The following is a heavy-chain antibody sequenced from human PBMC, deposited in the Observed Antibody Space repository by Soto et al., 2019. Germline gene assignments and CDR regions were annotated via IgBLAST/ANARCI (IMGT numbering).Heavy chain of an antibody. V-gene: IGHV3-30-3*01. D-gene: IGHD4-17*01. CDR3: ARADDYGD. CDR2: ISYDGSNK. Sequence: QVQLVESGGGVVQPGRSLRLSCAASGFTFSSYAMHWVRQAPGKGLEWVAVISYDGSNKYYADSVKGRFTNSRDNSKNTLYLQMNSLRAEDTAVYYCARADDYGDWGQGTLVTVSS. CDR1: GFTFSSYA. J-gene: IGHJ4*02.